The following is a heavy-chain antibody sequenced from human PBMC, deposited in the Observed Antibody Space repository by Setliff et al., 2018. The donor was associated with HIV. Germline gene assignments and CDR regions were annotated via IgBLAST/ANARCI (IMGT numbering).Heavy chain of an antibody. D-gene: IGHD4-17*01. Sequence: GASVKVSCKASGDTSNSYAIRWVRQAPGQGPEWMGGIIPIFGSPQYAPQFRGRATITADESSRTAYMELTSLKSEDSAVYYCASASGDYEPYQYWGQGTLVTVPQ. V-gene: IGHV1-69*13. J-gene: IGHJ1*01. CDR3: ASASGDYEPYQY. CDR2: IIPIFGSP. CDR1: GDTSNSYA.